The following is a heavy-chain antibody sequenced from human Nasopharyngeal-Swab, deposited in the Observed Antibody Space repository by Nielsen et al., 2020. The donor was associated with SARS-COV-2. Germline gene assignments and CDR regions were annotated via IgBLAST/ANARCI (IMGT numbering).Heavy chain of an antibody. CDR1: GGSVTNYY. CDR2: IYNRGST. Sequence: SETLSLTCTVSGGSVTNYYWSWIRQAPGKGLEWIGYIYNRGSTNYNPSLKSRVTISVDTSKNQFSLKLSSVTAADTAVYYCARAGRGHYYDSSGYYYGGNDAFDIWGQGTMVTVSS. CDR3: ARAGRGHYYDSSGYYYGGNDAFDI. J-gene: IGHJ3*02. V-gene: IGHV4-59*02. D-gene: IGHD3-22*01.